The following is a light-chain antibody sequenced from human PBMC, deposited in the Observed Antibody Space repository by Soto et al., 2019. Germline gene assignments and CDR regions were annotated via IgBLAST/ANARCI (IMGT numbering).Light chain of an antibody. CDR2: GHS. CDR1: RSNIGAGYD. J-gene: IGLJ1*01. Sequence: QSVLTQPPSVSGAPGQRVTISCTGSRSNIGAGYDVHWYQQVPGTAPRLLIYGHSNRPSGVPDRFSGSKSVTSASLAITGLQAEDEADYYCQSYGSSLSSYVFGTGTKVTVL. V-gene: IGLV1-40*01. CDR3: QSYGSSLSSYV.